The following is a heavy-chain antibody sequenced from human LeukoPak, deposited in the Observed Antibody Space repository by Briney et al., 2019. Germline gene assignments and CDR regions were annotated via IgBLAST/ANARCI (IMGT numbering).Heavy chain of an antibody. V-gene: IGHV4-39*07. D-gene: IGHD3-10*01. CDR2: IYYSGST. J-gene: IGHJ4*02. Sequence: SETLSLTCTVSGGSISSSNYYWGWIRQPPGKGLEWIGSIYYSGSTYYNPSLKSRVTMSVDTSKNQFSLKLSSVTAADTAVYYCARVPLNTMVRGVGEYYFDYWGQGTLVTVSS. CDR3: ARVPLNTMVRGVGEYYFDY. CDR1: GGSISSSNYY.